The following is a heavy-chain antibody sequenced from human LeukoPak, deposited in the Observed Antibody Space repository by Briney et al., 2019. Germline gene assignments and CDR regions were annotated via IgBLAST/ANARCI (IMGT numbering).Heavy chain of an antibody. V-gene: IGHV3-7*01. J-gene: IGHJ4*02. Sequence: GGSLRLSCAASGFTFSSYWMSWVRQAPGKGLEWVANIKQDGSEKYYVDSVKGRFTISRDNAKNSLYLQMNSLRAEDTAVYYCARAGHIVVVTAIHFDYWGQGTLVTVSS. CDR1: GFTFSSYW. CDR2: IKQDGSEK. CDR3: ARAGHIVVVTAIHFDY. D-gene: IGHD2-21*02.